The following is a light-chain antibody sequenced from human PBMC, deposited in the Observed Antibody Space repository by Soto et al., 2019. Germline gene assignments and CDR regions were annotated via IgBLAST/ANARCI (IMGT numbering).Light chain of an antibody. CDR1: SSDVGGYNY. J-gene: IGLJ1*01. CDR2: EVS. V-gene: IGLV2-8*01. Sequence: QSALTQPPSASGSPGQSVTISCTGTSSDVGGYNYVSWYQQHPGKAPKLMIYEVSKRPSGVSDRFSGSKSGNTASLTVSGLQPEDEADYYCSSYAGSNNWNFGTGTKLIVL. CDR3: SSYAGSNNWN.